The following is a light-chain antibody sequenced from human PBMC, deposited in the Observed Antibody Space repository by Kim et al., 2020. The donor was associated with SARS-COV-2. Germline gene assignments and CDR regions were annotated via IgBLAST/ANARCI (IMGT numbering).Light chain of an antibody. CDR2: DTD. V-gene: IGLV3-19*01. J-gene: IGLJ2*01. CDR3: NSRDSSGYNVV. Sequence: LGQTVRITCQGDSLRSHYASWYQQKPGQAPILVIYDTDNRPSGIPDRFSGSSSGHTASLTITGARAEDEADYYCNSRDSSGYNVVFGGGTQLTVL. CDR1: SLRSHY.